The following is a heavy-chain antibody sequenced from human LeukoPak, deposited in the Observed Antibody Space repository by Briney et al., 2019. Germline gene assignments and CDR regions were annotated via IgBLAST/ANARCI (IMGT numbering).Heavy chain of an antibody. Sequence: SETLSLTCTVSSGSFRTYYWSWIRQPPGKGLEWIGYIFYNEGTSYNPSLKSRVTVSVDTSNNQLSLKVNSVTAADTAMYYCVKSNSRYQPWTLDIWGRGTMVTVSS. V-gene: IGHV4-59*01. CDR1: SGSFRTYY. CDR2: IFYNEGT. CDR3: VKSNSRYQPWTLDI. D-gene: IGHD2-2*01. J-gene: IGHJ3*02.